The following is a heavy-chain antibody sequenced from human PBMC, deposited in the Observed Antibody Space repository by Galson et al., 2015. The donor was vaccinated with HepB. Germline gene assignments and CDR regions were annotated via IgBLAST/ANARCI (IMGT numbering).Heavy chain of an antibody. Sequence: SLRLSCAASGFTFSSYSMNWVRQAPGKGLEWVSSISSSSSYIYYADSVKGRFTISRDNAKNSLYLQMNSLRAEDTAVYYCAREGVAGADFDYWGQGTLVTVSS. J-gene: IGHJ4*02. CDR1: GFTFSSYS. V-gene: IGHV3-21*01. CDR3: AREGVAGADFDY. D-gene: IGHD6-19*01. CDR2: ISSSSSYI.